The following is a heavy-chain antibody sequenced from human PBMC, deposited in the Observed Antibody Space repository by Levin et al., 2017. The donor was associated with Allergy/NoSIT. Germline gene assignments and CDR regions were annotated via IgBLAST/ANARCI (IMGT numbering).Heavy chain of an antibody. CDR3: ARVETMVRGAADY. V-gene: IGHV1-8*01. Sequence: ASVKVSCKASGYTFTSYDINWVRQATGQGLEWMGWMNPNSGNTGYAQKFQGRVTMTRNTSISTAYMELSSLRSEDTAVYYCARVETMVRGAADYWGQGTLVTVSS. CDR1: GYTFTSYD. CDR2: MNPNSGNT. D-gene: IGHD3-10*01. J-gene: IGHJ4*02.